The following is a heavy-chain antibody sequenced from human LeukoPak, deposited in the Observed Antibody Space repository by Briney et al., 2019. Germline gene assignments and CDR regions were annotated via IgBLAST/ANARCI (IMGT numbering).Heavy chain of an antibody. Sequence: PSETLSLTCTVSGGSISSSSYYRGWIRQPPGKGLEWIGSIYYSGSTYYNPSLKSRVTISVDTSKNQFSLKLSSVTAADTAVYYCARVVVSEEVFDYWGQGTLVTVSS. CDR2: IYYSGST. D-gene: IGHD3-22*01. CDR1: GGSISSSSYY. CDR3: ARVVVSEEVFDY. V-gene: IGHV4-39*07. J-gene: IGHJ4*02.